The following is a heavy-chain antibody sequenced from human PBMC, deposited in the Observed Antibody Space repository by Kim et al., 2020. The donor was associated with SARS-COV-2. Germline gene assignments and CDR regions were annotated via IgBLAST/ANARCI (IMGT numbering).Heavy chain of an antibody. J-gene: IGHJ4*02. Sequence: SETLSLTCTVSGASISISHYYWGWIRQPPGKGLEWIGTIYPTGVTRYHPTFRSRLTISVETSKNQFSLKLTSMTAADTAIYYCARGNFYEYWGPGVLVTVSS. CDR3: ARGNFYEY. CDR2: IYPTGVT. CDR1: GASISISHYY. D-gene: IGHD3-3*01. V-gene: IGHV4-39*07.